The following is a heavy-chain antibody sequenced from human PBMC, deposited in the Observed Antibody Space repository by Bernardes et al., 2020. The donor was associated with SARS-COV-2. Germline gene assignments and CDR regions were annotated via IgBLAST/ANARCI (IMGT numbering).Heavy chain of an antibody. Sequence: SETLSLTCAVSGYSISSGYYWGWIRQPPGKGLEWIGSIYHSGSTYYNPSLKSRVTISVDTSKNQFSLKLSSVTAADTAVYYCARVNDFWSGYLGRNWFDPWGQGTLVTVSS. CDR1: GYSISSGYY. J-gene: IGHJ5*02. CDR3: ARVNDFWSGYLGRNWFDP. CDR2: IYHSGST. D-gene: IGHD3-3*01. V-gene: IGHV4-38-2*01.